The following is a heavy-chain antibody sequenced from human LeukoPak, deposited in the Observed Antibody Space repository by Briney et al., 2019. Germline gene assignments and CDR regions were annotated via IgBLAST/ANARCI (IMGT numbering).Heavy chain of an antibody. CDR3: VRGRGSYGWFDP. D-gene: IGHD3-10*01. V-gene: IGHV3-74*01. Sequence: AGGSLRLSCVASGFTFTSDAMNWVRQAPGKGLEWVSRISGDGTARNYADSVKGRFTISRDDAKNTVDLQMNSLRGEDTAVYYCVRGRGSYGWFDPWGQGTLVTVSS. J-gene: IGHJ5*02. CDR2: ISGDGTAR. CDR1: GFTFTSDA.